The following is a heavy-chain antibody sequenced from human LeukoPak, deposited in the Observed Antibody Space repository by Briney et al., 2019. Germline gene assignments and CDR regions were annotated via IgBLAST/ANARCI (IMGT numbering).Heavy chain of an antibody. CDR2: ISSSSSYI. Sequence: GGSLRLSCAASGFTFSSYSMNWVRQAPGKGLEWVSSISSSSSYIYYADSVKGRFTISRDNAKNSLYLQMNSLRAEDTAVYYCVRGFGSTYGDLFDYWGQGTLVTVSS. V-gene: IGHV3-21*01. J-gene: IGHJ4*02. CDR3: VRGFGSTYGDLFDY. D-gene: IGHD4-17*01. CDR1: GFTFSSYS.